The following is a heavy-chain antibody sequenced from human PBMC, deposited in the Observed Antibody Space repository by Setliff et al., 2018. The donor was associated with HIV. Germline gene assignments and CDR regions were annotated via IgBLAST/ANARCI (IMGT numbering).Heavy chain of an antibody. V-gene: IGHV3-48*01. Sequence: PGGSLRLSCTASGFTFSRYSMNWVRQAPGKGLEWVAYITADSKIISYAESVKGRFTISRDNAKNSVYLQVNSLRVGDTAVYYCARDYGGITSGWYLSSVFDFWGQGTLVTVSS. CDR3: ARDYGGITSGWYLSSVFDF. D-gene: IGHD6-19*01. CDR1: GFTFSRYS. CDR2: ITADSKII. J-gene: IGHJ4*02.